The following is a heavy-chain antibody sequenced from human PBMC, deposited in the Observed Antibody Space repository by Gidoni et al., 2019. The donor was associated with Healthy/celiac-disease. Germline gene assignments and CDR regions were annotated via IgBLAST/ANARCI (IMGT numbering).Heavy chain of an antibody. V-gene: IGHV2-26*01. D-gene: IGHD3-22*01. CDR1: GFSLSNARLC. J-gene: IGHJ3*02. Sequence: QVTLKESDPVLVKPTETLTLTCTVSGFSLSNARLCVSWIRQPRGKTLEWLAHIFSNDEKSYSTSLKSRLTISKDTSQSQVVLTMTNMDPVDTATYYCARIGRPTYYYDSSGYTLGSFDIWGQGTMVTVSS. CDR3: ARIGRPTYYYDSSGYTLGSFDI. CDR2: IFSNDEK.